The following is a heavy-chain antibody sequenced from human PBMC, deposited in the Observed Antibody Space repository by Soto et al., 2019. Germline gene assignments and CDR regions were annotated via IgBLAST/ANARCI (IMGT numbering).Heavy chain of an antibody. CDR1: GFTFSSYA. D-gene: IGHD3-22*01. V-gene: IGHV3-23*01. CDR3: AKLSDSSGYYSLRLLDYFDY. J-gene: IGHJ4*02. CDR2: ISGSGGST. Sequence: GGSLRLSCAVSGFTFSSYAMSWVRQAPGKGLEWVSAISGSGGSTYYADSVKGRFTISRDNSKNTLYLQMNSLRAEDTAVYYCAKLSDSSGYYSLRLLDYFDYWGQGTLVTVSS.